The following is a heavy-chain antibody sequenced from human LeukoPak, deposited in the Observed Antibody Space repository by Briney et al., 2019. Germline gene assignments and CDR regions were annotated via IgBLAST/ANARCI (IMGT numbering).Heavy chain of an antibody. CDR1: GGTFTIYA. CDR3: ARDGGYCSGGSCQKRDWYFDL. CDR2: IIPIFGTA. J-gene: IGHJ2*01. D-gene: IGHD2-15*01. Sequence: SVKLSCKASGGTFTIYAISWGRQGPGQGLEWMGGIIPIFGTANYAQKFQGRVTITADESTSTAYMELSSLRSEDTAVYYCARDGGYCSGGSCQKRDWYFDLWGRGTLVTVSS. V-gene: IGHV1-69*13.